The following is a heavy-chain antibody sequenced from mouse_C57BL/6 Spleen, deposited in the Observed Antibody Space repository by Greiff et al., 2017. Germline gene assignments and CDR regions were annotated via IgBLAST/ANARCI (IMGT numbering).Heavy chain of an antibody. Sequence: GGGLVQPKGSLKLSCAASGFTFNTYAMHWVRQAPGKGLEWVARIRSKSSNYATYYADSVKDRFTISRDDSQSMLYLQMNNLKTEDTAMYYCVREKGYDYDPLFDYWGQGTTLTVSS. CDR3: VREKGYDYDPLFDY. D-gene: IGHD2-4*01. V-gene: IGHV10-3*01. J-gene: IGHJ2*01. CDR2: IRSKSSNYAT. CDR1: GFTFNTYA.